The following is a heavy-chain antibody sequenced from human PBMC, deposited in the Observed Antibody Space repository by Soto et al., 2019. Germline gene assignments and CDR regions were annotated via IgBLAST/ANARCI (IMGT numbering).Heavy chain of an antibody. Sequence: ASVKVSCKVSGYTLTELSMHWVRQAPGKGLEWMGGFDPEDGETIYAQKFQGRVTMTEDTSTDTAYMELSSLRSEDTAVYYCATESRLRFLETTEGDYWGQGTLVTVSS. D-gene: IGHD3-3*01. V-gene: IGHV1-24*01. CDR1: GYTLTELS. CDR2: FDPEDGET. CDR3: ATESRLRFLETTEGDY. J-gene: IGHJ4*02.